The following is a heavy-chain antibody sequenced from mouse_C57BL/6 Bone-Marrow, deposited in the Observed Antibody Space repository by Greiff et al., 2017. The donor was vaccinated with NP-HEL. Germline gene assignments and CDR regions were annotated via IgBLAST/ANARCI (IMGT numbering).Heavy chain of an antibody. J-gene: IGHJ4*01. CDR3: AITTGGAMDY. CDR2: IYPGGGYT. Sequence: QVQLQQSGAELVRPGTSVKMSCKASGYTFTNYWIGWAKQRPGHGLEWIGDIYPGGGYTNYNEKFKGKATLTADKSSSTAYMQFSSLTSEDSAIYYCAITTGGAMDYWGQGTSVTVSS. CDR1: GYTFTNYW. D-gene: IGHD1-1*01. V-gene: IGHV1-63*01.